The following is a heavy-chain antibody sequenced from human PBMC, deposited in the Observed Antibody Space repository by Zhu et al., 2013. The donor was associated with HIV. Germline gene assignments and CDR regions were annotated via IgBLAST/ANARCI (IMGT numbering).Heavy chain of an antibody. Sequence: EVQLLESGGGLVQPGGSLRLSCAASGFTFSSYAMSWVRQAPGKGLEWVSAISGSGGSTYYADSVKGRFTISRDNSKNTLYLQMNSLRAEDTAVYYCAKVGRDYGDYGGYFDLWGRGTLVTVSS. D-gene: IGHD4-17*01. V-gene: IGHV3-23*01. CDR3: AKVGRDYGDYGGYFDL. J-gene: IGHJ2*01. CDR1: GFTFSSYA. CDR2: ISGSGGST.